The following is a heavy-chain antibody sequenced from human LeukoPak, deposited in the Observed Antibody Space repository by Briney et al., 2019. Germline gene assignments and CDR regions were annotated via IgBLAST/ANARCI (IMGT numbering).Heavy chain of an antibody. V-gene: IGHV4-39*07. CDR2: IYYSGST. CDR3: ASGTGSGSYYSCDY. Sequence: KPSETLSLTCTVSGGSISSSSYYWGWIRQPPGKGLEWIGSIYYSGSTYYNPSLKSRVTISVDTSKNQFSLKLSSVTAADTAVYYCASGTGSGSYYSCDYWGQGTLVTVSS. J-gene: IGHJ4*02. D-gene: IGHD3-10*01. CDR1: GGSISSSSYY.